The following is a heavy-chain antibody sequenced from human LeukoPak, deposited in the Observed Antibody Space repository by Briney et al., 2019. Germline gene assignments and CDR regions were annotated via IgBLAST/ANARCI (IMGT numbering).Heavy chain of an antibody. J-gene: IGHJ4*02. CDR2: INHSGST. CDR1: GGSFSGYY. D-gene: IGHD3-9*01. Sequence: PSETLSLTCAVYGGSFSGYYWSWIRQPPGKGLEWIGEINHSGSTNYNPSLKSRVTISVGTSKNQFSLKLSSVTAADTAVYYCARGRYDILTGYSILPPLYYFDYWGQGTLVTVSS. V-gene: IGHV4-34*01. CDR3: ARGRYDILTGYSILPPLYYFDY.